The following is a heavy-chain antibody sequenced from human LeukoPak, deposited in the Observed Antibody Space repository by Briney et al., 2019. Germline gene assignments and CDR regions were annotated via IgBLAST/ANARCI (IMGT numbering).Heavy chain of an antibody. CDR1: GGTFGSYA. Sequence: WASVKVSCKASGGTFGSYAISWVRQAPGQGLEWMGGIIPIFGTANYAQKFQGRVTITADESTSTAYMELSSLRSEDTAVYYCARDSRRDGYNAWGQGTLVTVSS. CDR2: IIPIFGTA. V-gene: IGHV1-69*13. CDR3: ARDSRRDGYNA. D-gene: IGHD5-24*01. J-gene: IGHJ5*02.